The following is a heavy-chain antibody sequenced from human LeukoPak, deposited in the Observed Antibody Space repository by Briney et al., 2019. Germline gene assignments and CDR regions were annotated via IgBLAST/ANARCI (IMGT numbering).Heavy chain of an antibody. Sequence: GGSLRLSCAASGFTFWNYWMHWVRQAPGKGLEWVSYISSSGSTIYYADSVKGRFTISRDNAKNSLYLQMNSLRAEDTAVYYCAELGITMIGGVWGKGTTVTISS. J-gene: IGHJ6*04. D-gene: IGHD3-10*02. V-gene: IGHV3-48*04. CDR1: GFTFWNYW. CDR3: AELGITMIGGV. CDR2: ISSSGSTI.